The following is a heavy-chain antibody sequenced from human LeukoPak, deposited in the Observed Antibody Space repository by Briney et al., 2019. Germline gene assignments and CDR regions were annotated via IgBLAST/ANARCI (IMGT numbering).Heavy chain of an antibody. D-gene: IGHD5-18*01. CDR3: ARDVDTEYFDY. Sequence: PGGSLRLSSAASGFIFTNFAMHWVRQAPGKGLEWVAVISNDERNKYYAESVKGRFTISRDNSNSMVYLQMTSLRAEDTAVYYCARDVDTEYFDYWGQGTLVTVSS. CDR1: GFIFTNFA. J-gene: IGHJ4*02. V-gene: IGHV3-30*04. CDR2: ISNDERNK.